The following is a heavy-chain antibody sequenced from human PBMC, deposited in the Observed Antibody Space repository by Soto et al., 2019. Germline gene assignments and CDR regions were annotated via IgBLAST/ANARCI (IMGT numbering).Heavy chain of an antibody. CDR2: INPSGGST. D-gene: IGHD3-10*01. J-gene: IGHJ3*02. Sequence: ASVKVSCKASGYTFTSYYMHWVRQAPGQGLEWMGIINPSGGSTSYAQKFQGRVTMTRDTSTSTVYMELSSLRSEDTAVYYCARPYGSGSYYARAFDIWGQGTMVTVS. V-gene: IGHV1-46*03. CDR1: GYTFTSYY. CDR3: ARPYGSGSYYARAFDI.